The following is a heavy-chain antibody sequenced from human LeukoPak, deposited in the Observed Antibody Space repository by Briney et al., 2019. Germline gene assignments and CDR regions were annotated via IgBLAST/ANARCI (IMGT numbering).Heavy chain of an antibody. CDR1: GGSISSYH. J-gene: IGHJ6*03. CDR2: IYYSGST. Sequence: PSETLSLTCTVSGGSISSYHWNWIRQPPGKGLEWIGYIYYSGSTDYNPSLKSRVTISVDTSKNQFSLKLTSVTAADTAVYYCARAREWEGYYYYMDVWGKGTTVTVSS. V-gene: IGHV4-59*01. D-gene: IGHD1-26*01. CDR3: ARAREWEGYYYYMDV.